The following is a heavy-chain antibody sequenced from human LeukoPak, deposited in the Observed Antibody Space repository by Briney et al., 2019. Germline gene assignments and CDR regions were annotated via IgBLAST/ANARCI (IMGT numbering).Heavy chain of an antibody. CDR1: GYTFTSYY. D-gene: IGHD6-6*01. CDR3: ARAFLGGSSSFWFDP. J-gene: IGHJ5*02. CDR2: INPSGGST. Sequence: ASVKVSCNACGYTFTSYYMHWVRQAPGQGLEGMGIINPSGGSTSYAQKFQGRVTMTRDTSTSTVYMELSSLRSEDTAVYYCARAFLGGSSSFWFDPWGQGTLVTVSS. V-gene: IGHV1-46*01.